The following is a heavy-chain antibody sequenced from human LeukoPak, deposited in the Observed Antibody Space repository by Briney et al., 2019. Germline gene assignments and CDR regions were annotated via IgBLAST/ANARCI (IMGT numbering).Heavy chain of an antibody. CDR3: ATLAAAGTGGDY. V-gene: IGHV4-59*01. J-gene: IGHJ4*02. Sequence: SETLSLTCTVSGGSISSYYWSWIRQPPGKGLEWIGYIYYSGSTNYNPSLKSRVTISVDTSKNQFSLKLSSVAAADTAVYYCATLAAAGTGGDYWGQGTLVTVSS. CDR1: GGSISSYY. D-gene: IGHD6-13*01. CDR2: IYYSGST.